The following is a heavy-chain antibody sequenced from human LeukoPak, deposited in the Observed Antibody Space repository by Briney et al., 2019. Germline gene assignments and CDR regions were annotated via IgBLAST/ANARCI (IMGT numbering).Heavy chain of an antibody. V-gene: IGHV3-15*01. D-gene: IGHD6-19*01. Sequence: GGSLRLSCAASGFTFSNAWISWVRQAPGKGLKWVGRIKSKTDGGTTDYAAPVKGRFTISRDDSKNTLYLQMNSLKTEDTAVYYCTILAGQWLVNGAFDIWGQGTMVTVSS. CDR2: IKSKTDGGTT. CDR3: TILAGQWLVNGAFDI. J-gene: IGHJ3*02. CDR1: GFTFSNAW.